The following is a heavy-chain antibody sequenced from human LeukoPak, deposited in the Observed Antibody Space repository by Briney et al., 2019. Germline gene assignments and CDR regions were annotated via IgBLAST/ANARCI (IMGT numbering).Heavy chain of an antibody. J-gene: IGHJ4*02. CDR2: IYYSGST. CDR3: ARHSKYCSSTSCYYGRVTFDY. V-gene: IGHV4-59*08. CDR1: GGSISSYY. Sequence: SEALSLTCTVSGGSISSYYWSWIRQPPGKGLEWVGYIYYSGSTNYNPSLKSRVTISVDTSKNQFSLKLRSVTAADTAVYYCARHSKYCSSTSCYYGRVTFDYWGQGTLVTVSS. D-gene: IGHD2-2*01.